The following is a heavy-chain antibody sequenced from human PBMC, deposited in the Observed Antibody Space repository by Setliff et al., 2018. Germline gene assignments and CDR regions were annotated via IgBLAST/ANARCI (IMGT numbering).Heavy chain of an antibody. J-gene: IGHJ3*02. CDR3: ARDPRGYSGFDRFGGAFNI. CDR1: GYIFSTYG. Sequence: ASVKVSCKDSGYIFSTYGITWVRQAPVQGLEWMGWISANNGHTKYVQKFQGRVTMTTDTSPAKAYMELSGLISDDPAVYYCARDPRGYSGFDRFGGAFNIWGQGTMVTVSS. V-gene: IGHV1-18*01. D-gene: IGHD5-12*01. CDR2: ISANNGHT.